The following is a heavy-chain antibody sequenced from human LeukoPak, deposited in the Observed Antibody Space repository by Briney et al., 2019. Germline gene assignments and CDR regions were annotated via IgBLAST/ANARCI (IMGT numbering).Heavy chain of an antibody. CDR2: ISISSSYI. CDR3: ARDPYSGNYGAYYYYYMDV. J-gene: IGHJ6*03. Sequence: GGSLRLSCAASGFTFSRYSMNWVRQAPGKGLEWVSSISISSSYIYYADSVKGRFTMSRDNAKNSLYLPMNSLRAEDTAVYFCARDPYSGNYGAYYYYYMDVWGKGTTVTISS. D-gene: IGHD1-26*01. CDR1: GFTFSRYS. V-gene: IGHV3-21*01.